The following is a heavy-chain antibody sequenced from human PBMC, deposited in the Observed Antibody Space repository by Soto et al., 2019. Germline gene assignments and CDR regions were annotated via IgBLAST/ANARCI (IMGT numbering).Heavy chain of an antibody. V-gene: IGHV5-51*01. CDR2: IYPGDSDT. CDR1: GYSFTSYW. D-gene: IGHD2-2*01. Sequence: GESLKISCKGSGYSFTSYWIGWVRQMPGKGLEWMGIIYPGDSDTRYSPSFQGQVPISAAKSISTAYLQWSSLKASDTAMYYCARQSGEGYCSSTSCYDYYYYMDVWGKGTTVTVSS. CDR3: ARQSGEGYCSSTSCYDYYYYMDV. J-gene: IGHJ6*03.